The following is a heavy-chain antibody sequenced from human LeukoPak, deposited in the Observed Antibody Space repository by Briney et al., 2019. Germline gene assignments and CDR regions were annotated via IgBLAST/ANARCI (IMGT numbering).Heavy chain of an antibody. CDR2: ISRTGNSI. V-gene: IGHV3-48*03. D-gene: IGHD6-13*01. Sequence: TGGSLRLSCAASGFSLSSYEMNWVRLARGKGLEMISYISRTGNSIYYADSVKGRFTISRDSAKNSLYLQMNSLRAEDTAVYYCARGPYSSNWYVDYWGQGTLVTVAS. J-gene: IGHJ4*02. CDR3: ARGPYSSNWYVDY. CDR1: GFSLSSYE.